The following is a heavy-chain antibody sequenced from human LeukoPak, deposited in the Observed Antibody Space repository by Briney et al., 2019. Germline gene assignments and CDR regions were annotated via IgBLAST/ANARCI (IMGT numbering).Heavy chain of an antibody. CDR1: GYTFISYA. CDR2: INAGNGNT. D-gene: IGHD4-17*01. Sequence: ASVKVSCKASGYTFISYAMHWVRQAPGQRLEWMGWINAGNGNTKYSQKFQGGVTITRDTSASTAYMELSSLRSEDTAVYYCARVPTVISALWDYWGQGTLVTVSS. CDR3: ARVPTVISALWDY. J-gene: IGHJ4*02. V-gene: IGHV1-3*01.